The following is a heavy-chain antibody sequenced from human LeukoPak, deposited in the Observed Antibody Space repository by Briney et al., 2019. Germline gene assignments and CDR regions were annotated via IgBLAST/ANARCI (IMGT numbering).Heavy chain of an antibody. CDR3: ATHSNYYDSSGYGRKLDY. V-gene: IGHV3-23*01. J-gene: IGHJ4*02. Sequence: GGSLRLSCAASGFTFSSYAMSWVRQAPGKGLEWVSAISGSGGSTYYADSVKGRFTISRDNSKNTLYLQMNSLRAEDTAVYYCATHSNYYDSSGYGRKLDYWGQGTLVSVSS. D-gene: IGHD3-22*01. CDR1: GFTFSSYA. CDR2: ISGSGGST.